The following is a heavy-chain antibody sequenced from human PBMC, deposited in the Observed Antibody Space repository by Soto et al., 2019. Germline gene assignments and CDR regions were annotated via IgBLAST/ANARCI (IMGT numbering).Heavy chain of an antibody. V-gene: IGHV3-33*03. Sequence: PGGSLRLSCAASGFSFISYGMHWVRQAPGKGLDWVAVIWYDGSNKYYAESVKGRFTISRDNSKNTLYVQMNSLTVEDTAVYYCARAQYTGSYFDACDVWGQGTMVTV. CDR2: IWYDGSNK. D-gene: IGHD1-26*01. CDR3: ARAQYTGSYFDACDV. CDR1: GFSFISYG. J-gene: IGHJ3*01.